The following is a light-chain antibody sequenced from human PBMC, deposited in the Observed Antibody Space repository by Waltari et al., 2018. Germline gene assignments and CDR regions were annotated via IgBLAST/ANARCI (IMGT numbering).Light chain of an antibody. CDR2: AAS. CDR3: QQSYSTPRT. V-gene: IGKV1-39*01. J-gene: IGKJ1*01. Sequence: DIQMTQSPSSLSASVGHRVTITCRASQSISSYLNWYQQKPGKAPKLLIYAASSLQSGVPSRFSCSGSGTDFTLTISSLQPEDFATYYCQQSYSTPRTFGQGTKVEIK. CDR1: QSISSY.